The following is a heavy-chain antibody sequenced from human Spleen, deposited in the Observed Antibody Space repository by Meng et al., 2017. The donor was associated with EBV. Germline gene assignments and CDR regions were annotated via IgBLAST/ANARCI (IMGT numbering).Heavy chain of an antibody. D-gene: IGHD5-12*01. J-gene: IGHJ4*02. CDR1: GGSIYAYY. V-gene: IGHV4-59*01. Sequence: QVHLLQSGPGLVKPSETLSLTCSVSGGSIYAYYWNWIRQPPGKALEWIGYAYYTGRTNYNPSLKSRVTISLDTAKNEFSLDLSSVTAADTAVYYCARNGHDLYFDSWGQGSLVTVSS. CDR3: ARNGHDLYFDS. CDR2: AYYTGRT.